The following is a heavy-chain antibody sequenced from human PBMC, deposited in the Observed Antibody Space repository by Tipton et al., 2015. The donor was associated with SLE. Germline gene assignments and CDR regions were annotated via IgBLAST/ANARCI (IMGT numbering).Heavy chain of an antibody. CDR1: GGTFSSYA. J-gene: IGHJ2*01. CDR2: IIPIFGTA. CDR3: ARGGVVYVPRHWYFDL. Sequence: QLVQSGAEVKKPGSSVKVSCKASGGTFSSYAISWVRQAPGQGLEWMGGIIPIFGTANYAQKFQGRVTITADESTSTAYMELSSLSFEDTAGYYWARGGVVYVPRHWYFDLWGRGTLVAVSS. D-gene: IGHD2-8*02. V-gene: IGHV1-69*01.